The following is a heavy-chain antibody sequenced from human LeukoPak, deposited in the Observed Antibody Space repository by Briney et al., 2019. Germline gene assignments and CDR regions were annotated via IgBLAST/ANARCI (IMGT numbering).Heavy chain of an antibody. Sequence: GASVKVSCEASGYTFTSYGISWVRQAPGQGLEWMGWISAYNGNTNYAQKLQGRVTMTTDTSTSTAYMELRSLRSDDTAVYYCAREGPGYCSGGSCPGSYYYGMDVWGQGTTVTVSS. CDR3: AREGPGYCSGGSCPGSYYYGMDV. CDR1: GYTFTSYG. V-gene: IGHV1-18*01. CDR2: ISAYNGNT. J-gene: IGHJ6*02. D-gene: IGHD2-15*01.